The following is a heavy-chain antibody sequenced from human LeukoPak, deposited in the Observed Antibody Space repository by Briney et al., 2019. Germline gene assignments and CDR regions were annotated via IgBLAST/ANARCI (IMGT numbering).Heavy chain of an antibody. CDR3: ARDRAPGYSYGREYYYYMDV. J-gene: IGHJ6*03. CDR2: IIPIFGTA. CDR1: GGTFSSYA. Sequence: SVKVSCKASGGTFSSYAISRVRQAPGQGLEWMGGIIPIFGTANYAQKFQGRVTITADESTSTAYMELSSLRSEDTAVYYCARDRAPGYSYGREYYYYMDVWGKGTTVTVSS. V-gene: IGHV1-69*13. D-gene: IGHD5-18*01.